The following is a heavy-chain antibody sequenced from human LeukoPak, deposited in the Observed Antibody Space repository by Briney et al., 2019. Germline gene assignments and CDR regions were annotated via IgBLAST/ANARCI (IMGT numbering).Heavy chain of an antibody. CDR2: IRYDGSNK. CDR3: AKDGSSSWSYYYYYYMDV. Sequence: GGSLRLSCAASGFTFSSYGMHWVRHAPGKGLEWVAFIRYDGSNKYYADSVKGRFTISRDNSKNTLYLQMNSLRAEDTAVYYCAKDGSSSWSYYYYYYMDVWGKGTTVTVSS. V-gene: IGHV3-30*02. CDR1: GFTFSSYG. D-gene: IGHD6-13*01. J-gene: IGHJ6*03.